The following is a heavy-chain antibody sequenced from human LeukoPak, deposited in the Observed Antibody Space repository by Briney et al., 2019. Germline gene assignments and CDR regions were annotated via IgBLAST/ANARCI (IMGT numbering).Heavy chain of an antibody. J-gene: IGHJ4*02. Sequence: GGSLRLSCAASGFTFSSHGMNWVRQAPGKGLEWVSGISPSGGITYYTDSVKGRFTISRDNSKNTQSLQMNSLRADDTAVYYCARYHDYGGNSGPTSFDYWGQGTLVTVSS. CDR3: ARYHDYGGNSGPTSFDY. CDR1: GFTFSSHG. V-gene: IGHV3-23*01. D-gene: IGHD4-23*01. CDR2: ISPSGGIT.